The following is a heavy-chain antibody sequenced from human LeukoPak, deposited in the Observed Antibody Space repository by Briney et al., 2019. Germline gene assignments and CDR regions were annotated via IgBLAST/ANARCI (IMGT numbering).Heavy chain of an antibody. J-gene: IGHJ3*02. D-gene: IGHD6-13*01. CDR2: ISSSGSTI. V-gene: IGHV3-11*01. CDR3: ARDESLSSSSWSEHTGRLFGAFDI. CDR1: GFTFSDYY. Sequence: GGSLRLSCAASGFTFSDYYMSWIRQAPGKGLEWVSYISSSGSTIYYADSVKGRFTISRDNAKNSLYLQMNSLRAEDTAVYYCARDESLSSSSWSEHTGRLFGAFDIWGQGTMVTVSS.